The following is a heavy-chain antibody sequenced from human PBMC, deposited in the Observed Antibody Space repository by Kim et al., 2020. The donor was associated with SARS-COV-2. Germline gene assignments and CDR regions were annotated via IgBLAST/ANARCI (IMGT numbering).Heavy chain of an antibody. V-gene: IGHV3-23*01. CDR2: T. Sequence: TNYGDSGKGRFTTSRDNSKNTLHLQMNSLRGEDTAVYYCAKAGPNYFDYWGQGTLVTVSS. J-gene: IGHJ4*02. CDR3: AKAGPNYFDY.